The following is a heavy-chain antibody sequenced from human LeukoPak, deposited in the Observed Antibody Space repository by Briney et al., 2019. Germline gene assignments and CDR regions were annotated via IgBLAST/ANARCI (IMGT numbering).Heavy chain of an antibody. CDR2: ISYDGSNK. V-gene: IGHV3-30*04. Sequence: GGSLRLSCAASGFTFSSYAMHWVRQAPGKGLEWVAVISYDGSNKYYAGSVKGRFTISRDNSKNTLYLQMNSLRAVDTAVYYCARDNRWGYDFWSGLDYWGQGTLVTVSS. D-gene: IGHD3-3*01. CDR1: GFTFSSYA. CDR3: ARDNRWGYDFWSGLDY. J-gene: IGHJ4*02.